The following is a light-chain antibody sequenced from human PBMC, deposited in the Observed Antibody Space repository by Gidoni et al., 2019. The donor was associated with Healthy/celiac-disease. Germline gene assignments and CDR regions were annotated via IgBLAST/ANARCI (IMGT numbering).Light chain of an antibody. CDR3: QQYNNWPDT. Sequence: EIVMTQSPATLSVSPGERATLSCRASQSVSSNLAWYQQKPGQAPRLLIYGASTRATRIPARFSGSGSGTEFTLTISSLQSEDFAVYYCQQYNNWPDTFGQXTKLEIK. CDR1: QSVSSN. CDR2: GAS. J-gene: IGKJ2*01. V-gene: IGKV3-15*01.